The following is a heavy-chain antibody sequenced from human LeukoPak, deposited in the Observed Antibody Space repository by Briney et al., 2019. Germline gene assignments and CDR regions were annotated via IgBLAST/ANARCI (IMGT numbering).Heavy chain of an antibody. V-gene: IGHV4-34*01. J-gene: IGHJ4*02. CDR1: GGSFSGYY. CDR2: INHSGST. Sequence: SETLSLTCAVYGGSFSGYYWSWIRQPPGKGLEWIGEINHSGSTNYNPSLKSRVTISVDTSKNRFSLKLSSVTAADTAVYYCARVFRLRFLEWLGSYDYWGQGTLVTVSS. CDR3: ARVFRLRFLEWLGSYDY. D-gene: IGHD3-3*01.